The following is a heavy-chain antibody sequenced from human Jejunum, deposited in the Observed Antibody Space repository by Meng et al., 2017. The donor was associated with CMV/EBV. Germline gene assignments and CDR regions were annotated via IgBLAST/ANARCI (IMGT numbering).Heavy chain of an antibody. D-gene: IGHD5-24*01. CDR1: GDPFTSYA. V-gene: IGHV7-4-1*02. CDR3: ARDSPLDGYSLLDY. Sequence: VQLWPSGHEWRRPGASVKFPSRPSGDPFTSYASNWVRQAPGQGPAWMEWIDPNTGNPTYDQAFTGRFVFSLDTSVSTAYLQINSLRADDTAVYYCARDSPLDGYSLLDYWGQGTLVTVSS. J-gene: IGHJ4*02. CDR2: IDPNTGNP.